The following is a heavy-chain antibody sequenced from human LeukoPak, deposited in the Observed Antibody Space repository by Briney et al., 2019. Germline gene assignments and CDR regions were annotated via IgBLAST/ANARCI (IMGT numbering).Heavy chain of an antibody. CDR2: AYDGGST. Sequence: SETLSLTCTVSGVSFSSSPYYWGWIRQPPGKGLEWIVSAYDGGSTYYNPSLKSRVTISLDTSKNQFSLKLTSVTAADTAVYYCAKTGSTIAARPPDYWGQGTLVTVSP. CDR3: AKTGSTIAARPPDY. CDR1: GVSFSSSPYY. D-gene: IGHD6-6*01. V-gene: IGHV4-39*07. J-gene: IGHJ4*02.